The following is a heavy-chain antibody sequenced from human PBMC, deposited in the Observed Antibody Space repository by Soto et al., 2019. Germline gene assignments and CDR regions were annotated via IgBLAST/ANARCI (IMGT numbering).Heavy chain of an antibody. Sequence: GGSLRLSCAASGFTFGSYGMHWVRQAPGKGLEWVAVIWYDGSNKYYADSVKGRFTISRDNSKNTLYLQMNSLRAEDTAVYYCARDRVRAVAGLDYWGQGTLVTVSS. CDR1: GFTFGSYG. CDR3: ARDRVRAVAGLDY. V-gene: IGHV3-33*01. J-gene: IGHJ4*02. CDR2: IWYDGSNK. D-gene: IGHD6-19*01.